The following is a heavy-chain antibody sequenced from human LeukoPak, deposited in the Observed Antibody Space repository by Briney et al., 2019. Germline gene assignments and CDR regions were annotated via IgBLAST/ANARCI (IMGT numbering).Heavy chain of an antibody. CDR1: GGSISSSSYY. CDR3: ARHLATRKSYYYYYYMDV. J-gene: IGHJ6*03. D-gene: IGHD5-12*01. V-gene: IGHV4-39*01. CDR2: IYYSGST. Sequence: PSETLSLTCTVSGGSISSSSYYWGWIRQPPGKGLEWIGSIYYSGSTYYNPSLKSRVTISVDTSKNQFSLKLSSVTAADTAVYHCARHLATRKSYYYYYYMDVWGKGTTVTVSS.